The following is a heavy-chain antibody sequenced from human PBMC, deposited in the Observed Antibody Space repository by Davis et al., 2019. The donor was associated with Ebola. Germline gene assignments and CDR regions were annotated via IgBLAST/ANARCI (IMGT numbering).Heavy chain of an antibody. J-gene: IGHJ4*02. V-gene: IGHV3-23*01. Sequence: GGSLRLSCAASGFTFSSYAMSWVRQAPGKGLEWVSAISGSGGSTYYADSVKGRFTISRDNSKNMLYLQMNSLRAEDTAVYYCAKHPYSSSWYYFDYWGQGTLVTVSS. CDR1: GFTFSSYA. CDR3: AKHPYSSSWYYFDY. D-gene: IGHD6-13*01. CDR2: ISGSGGST.